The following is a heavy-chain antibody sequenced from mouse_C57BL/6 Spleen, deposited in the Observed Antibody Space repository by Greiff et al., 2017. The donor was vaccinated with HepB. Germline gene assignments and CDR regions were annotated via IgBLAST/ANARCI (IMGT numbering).Heavy chain of an antibody. CDR2: IDPSDSYT. Sequence: VQLQQPGAELVMPGASVKLSCKASGYTFTSYWMHWVKQRPGQGLEWIGEIDPSDSYTNYNQKFKGKSTLTVDKSSSTAYMQLSSLTSEDSAVYYCARRGYSNYGAMDYWGQGTSVTVSS. CDR1: GYTFTSYW. J-gene: IGHJ4*01. CDR3: ARRGYSNYGAMDY. V-gene: IGHV1-69*01. D-gene: IGHD2-5*01.